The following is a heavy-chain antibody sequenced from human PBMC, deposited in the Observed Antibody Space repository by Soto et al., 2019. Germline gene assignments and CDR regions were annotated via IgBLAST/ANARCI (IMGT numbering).Heavy chain of an antibody. CDR3: ATDLLGVTTYQITQYYYGMDV. Sequence: ASVKVSCKVSGYTLTELSMHWVRQAPGKGLEWMGGFDPEDGETIYAQKFQGRVTMTEDTSTDTAYMELSSLRSEDTAVYYCATDLLGVTTYQITQYYYGMDVWGQGTTVTVSS. CDR2: FDPEDGET. D-gene: IGHD4-4*01. J-gene: IGHJ6*02. CDR1: GYTLTELS. V-gene: IGHV1-24*01.